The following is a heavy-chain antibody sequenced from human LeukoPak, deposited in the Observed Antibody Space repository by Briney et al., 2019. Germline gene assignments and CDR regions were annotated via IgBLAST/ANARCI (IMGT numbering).Heavy chain of an antibody. D-gene: IGHD4-17*01. CDR2: ISWNSGSI. Sequence: PGRSLRLSCAASGFTFDDYAMHWVRQAPGKGLEWVSGISWNSGSIGYADSVKGRFTISRDNAKNSLYLQMNSLRAEDTAVYYCARGGVGYYGDYRLDAFDIWGQGTMVTVSS. J-gene: IGHJ3*02. CDR1: GFTFDDYA. CDR3: ARGGVGYYGDYRLDAFDI. V-gene: IGHV3-9*01.